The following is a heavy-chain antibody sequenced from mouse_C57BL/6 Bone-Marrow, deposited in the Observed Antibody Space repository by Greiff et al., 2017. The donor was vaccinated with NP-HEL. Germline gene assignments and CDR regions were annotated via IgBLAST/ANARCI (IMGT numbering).Heavy chain of an antibody. D-gene: IGHD1-1*01. CDR1: GFTFSSYG. V-gene: IGHV5-6*01. Sequence: EVKLVESGGDLVKPGGSLKLSCAASGFTFSSYGMSWVRQTPDKRLEWVATISSGGSYTYYPDSVKGRFTISRDNAKNTLYLQMSSLKSEDTAMYYCARHSLPITTVVATLDYWGQGTTLTVSS. CDR3: ARHSLPITTVVATLDY. J-gene: IGHJ2*01. CDR2: ISSGGSYT.